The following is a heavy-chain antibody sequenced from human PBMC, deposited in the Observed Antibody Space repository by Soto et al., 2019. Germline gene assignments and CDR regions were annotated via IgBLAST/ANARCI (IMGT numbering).Heavy chain of an antibody. Sequence: QLQLQESGPGLVKPSETLSLTCTVSGGSISSSSYYWGWIRQPPGKGLEWIGSIYYSGSTYYNPSLKSRVTISVDTSKNQFSLKLSSVTAADTAVYYCARHEEHSGYGGDYGDYAPPERGYYFDYWGQGTLVTVSS. CDR2: IYYSGST. CDR3: ARHEEHSGYGGDYGDYAPPERGYYFDY. CDR1: GGSISSSSYY. J-gene: IGHJ4*02. D-gene: IGHD4-17*01. V-gene: IGHV4-39*01.